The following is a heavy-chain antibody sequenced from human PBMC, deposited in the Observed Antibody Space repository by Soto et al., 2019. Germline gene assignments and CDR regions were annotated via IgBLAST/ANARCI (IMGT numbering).Heavy chain of an antibody. CDR3: ARGSTTVTTIWFDP. D-gene: IGHD4-17*01. V-gene: IGHV4-31*03. J-gene: IGHJ5*02. CDR1: GGSIISCGYY. Sequence: SETLSLTCTVSGGSIISCGYYWSLICQHPGKGLEWIGYIYYSGSTYYNPSLKSRVTISVDTSKNQFSLKLSSVTAADTAVYYCARGSTTVTTIWFDPWGQGTLVTVSS. CDR2: IYYSGST.